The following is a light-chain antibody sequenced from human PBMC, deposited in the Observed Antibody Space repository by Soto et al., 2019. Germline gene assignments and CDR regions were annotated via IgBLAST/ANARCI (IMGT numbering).Light chain of an antibody. Sequence: DIQLTQSPSSLSASVGDIVTITCRASQSIRSYLNWYQQKPGKAPKLLIYAASSLQTGVSSRFSGSGSGTDFTLTISNLQPEDIATYYCQQTASTPTFGGGTKV. J-gene: IGKJ4*01. CDR2: AAS. CDR3: QQTASTPT. CDR1: QSIRSY. V-gene: IGKV1-39*01.